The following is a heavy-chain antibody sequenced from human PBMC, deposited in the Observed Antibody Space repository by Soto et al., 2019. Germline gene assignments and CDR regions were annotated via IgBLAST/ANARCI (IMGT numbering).Heavy chain of an antibody. D-gene: IGHD1-26*01. CDR2: ISGSGGST. V-gene: IGHV3-23*01. Sequence: EVQLLESGGGLEQPGGSLRLSCAASGFTFSGYAMSWVSQAPGKGLEWVSSISGSGGSTYYADSVKGRFTISRDNSKNTLYLQMNSLRAEDTAVYYCAKGRRGILGATFDYWGQGTLVTVSS. J-gene: IGHJ4*02. CDR1: GFTFSGYA. CDR3: AKGRRGILGATFDY.